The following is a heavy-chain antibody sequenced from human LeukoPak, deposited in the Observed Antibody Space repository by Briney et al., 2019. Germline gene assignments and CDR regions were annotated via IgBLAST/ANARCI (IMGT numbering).Heavy chain of an antibody. CDR1: GYTFIDYE. V-gene: IGHV1-18*01. J-gene: IGHJ4*02. Sequence: GASVKVSCKASGYTFIDYEINWVRQAPGQGLEWMGWISAYNGNTNYAQKLQGRVTMTTDTSTSTAYMELRSLRSDDTAVYYCARNPVGGDLFDYWGQGTLVTVSS. D-gene: IGHD2-21*02. CDR2: ISAYNGNT. CDR3: ARNPVGGDLFDY.